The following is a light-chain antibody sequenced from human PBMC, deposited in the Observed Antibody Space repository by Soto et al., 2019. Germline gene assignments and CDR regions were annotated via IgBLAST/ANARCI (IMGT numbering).Light chain of an antibody. CDR2: DTS. Sequence: EIVMTQSPATMSVSPWERETLSCSGGQSISSKLARYQHRPGQAPRLLIYDTSTRAAGIPARFTGSGSGTDFTLTTSSLQSEDFAVYYCQQYNNWLTGTFGQGTKVDIK. CDR1: QSISSK. CDR3: QQYNNWLTGT. J-gene: IGKJ1*01. V-gene: IGKV3-15*01.